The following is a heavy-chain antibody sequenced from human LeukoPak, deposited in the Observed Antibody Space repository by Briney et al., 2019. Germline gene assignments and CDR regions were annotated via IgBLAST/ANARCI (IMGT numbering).Heavy chain of an antibody. D-gene: IGHD1-7*01. CDR2: ISPSNGNT. CDR1: GYTFTSYS. CDR3: ARDSGWELQQYYFDY. J-gene: IGHJ4*02. V-gene: IGHV1-18*01. Sequence: ASVNVSCKASGYTFTSYSISWVRQAPGQGLEWMGWISPSNGNTNYAQKLQDRVTMTTDTSTRTVYMELRSLKSDDTAVYYCARDSGWELQQYYFDYWGQGTLVTVSS.